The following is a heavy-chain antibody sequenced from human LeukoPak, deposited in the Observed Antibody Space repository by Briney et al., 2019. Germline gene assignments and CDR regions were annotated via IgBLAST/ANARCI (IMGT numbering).Heavy chain of an antibody. J-gene: IGHJ4*02. CDR2: INHSGST. CDR1: GGSFSGYY. D-gene: IGHD3-22*01. Sequence: SETLSLTCAVYGGSFSGYYWSWIRQPPGKGLEWIGEINHSGSTNYNPSLKSRVTISVDTSKNQFSLKLSSVTAADTAVYYCARESGGYDSSGYPFDYWGQGTLVTVSS. V-gene: IGHV4-34*01. CDR3: ARESGGYDSSGYPFDY.